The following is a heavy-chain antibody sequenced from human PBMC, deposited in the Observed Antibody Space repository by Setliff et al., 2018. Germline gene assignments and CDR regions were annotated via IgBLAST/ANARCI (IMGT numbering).Heavy chain of an antibody. CDR3: ARKVEQWLTPHFDY. V-gene: IGHV4-38-2*02. J-gene: IGHJ4*02. Sequence: SETLSLTCTVSGDSISDASIMAWIRQPPGKGLEWIGDIYQSGTTNYNPSLKSRVTISADTSKNQFSLKLSSVTAADTAVYYCARKVEQWLTPHFDYWGQGALVTVSS. CDR2: IYQSGTT. CDR1: GDSISDAS. D-gene: IGHD6-19*01.